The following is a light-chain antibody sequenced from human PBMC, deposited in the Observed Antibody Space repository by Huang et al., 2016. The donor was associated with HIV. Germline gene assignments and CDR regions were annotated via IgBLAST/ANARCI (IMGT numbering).Light chain of an antibody. V-gene: IGKV3-15*01. CDR3: QQYNNWPIT. Sequence: EIVMTQSPATLSVSPGERATLSCRASQSVSSNLAWYQQKPGQAPRPVIYGASTRATGIPARFSGSGSGTEFTLTISSLQSEDFAVYYCQQYNNWPITVGQGTRLEIK. J-gene: IGKJ5*01. CDR1: QSVSSN. CDR2: GAS.